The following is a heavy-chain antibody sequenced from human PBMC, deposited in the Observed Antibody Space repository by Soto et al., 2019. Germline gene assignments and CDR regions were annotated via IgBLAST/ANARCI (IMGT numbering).Heavy chain of an antibody. D-gene: IGHD2-15*01. Sequence: ETLSLTCTVSGGSISRSSYYWGWFRQPPGKGLEWIGSIYYSGSTYYNPSLKSRVTISVDTSKNQFSLKLSSVTAADTAVYYCARPVAATGGGNWFDPWGQGTLVTVSS. CDR3: ARPVAATGGGNWFDP. V-gene: IGHV4-39*01. J-gene: IGHJ5*02. CDR1: GGSISRSSYY. CDR2: IYYSGST.